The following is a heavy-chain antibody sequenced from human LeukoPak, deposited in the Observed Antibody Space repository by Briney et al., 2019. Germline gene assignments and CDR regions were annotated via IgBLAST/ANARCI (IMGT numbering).Heavy chain of an antibody. Sequence: PGGSLRLSCAASGFTFSSYGMHWVRQAPGKGLEWVAVIWYDGSNKYYADSVKGRFTISRDNSKNTLYLQMNSLRAEDTAVYYCAKGLEAEWLLGEDWFDPWGQGTLVTVSS. CDR2: IWYDGSNK. CDR3: AKGLEAEWLLGEDWFDP. J-gene: IGHJ5*02. CDR1: GFTFSSYG. D-gene: IGHD3-3*01. V-gene: IGHV3-33*06.